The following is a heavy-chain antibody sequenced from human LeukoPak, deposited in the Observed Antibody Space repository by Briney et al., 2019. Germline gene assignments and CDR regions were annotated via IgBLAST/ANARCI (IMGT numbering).Heavy chain of an antibody. CDR2: ISGHGDST. Sequence: PGGSLRLSCAASGFTFSSYGMSWVRQAPGKGLEWVSSISGHGDSTYYADSVKGRFTISRDNSKNTLYLQMNSLRAEDTAVYYCARGPSGYHNTGGQGTLVTVSS. J-gene: IGHJ4*02. D-gene: IGHD5-12*01. CDR1: GFTFSSYG. CDR3: ARGPSGYHNT. V-gene: IGHV3-23*01.